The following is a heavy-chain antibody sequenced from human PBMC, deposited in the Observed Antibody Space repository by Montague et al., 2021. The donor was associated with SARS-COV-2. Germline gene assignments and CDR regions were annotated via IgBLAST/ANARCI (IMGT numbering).Heavy chain of an antibody. CDR2: IYSGGSST. J-gene: IGHJ4*02. D-gene: IGHD6-19*01. CDR3: AKDSSGWCVDYFDY. V-gene: IGHV3-23*03. Sequence: SLRLSCAASGFTFSSYAMSWVRQAPGKGLEWVSVIYSGGSSTYYADSVKGRFTISRDNSKNTLYLQMNSLRAEDTAVYYCAKDSSGWCVDYFDYWGQGTLVTVSS. CDR1: GFTFSSYA.